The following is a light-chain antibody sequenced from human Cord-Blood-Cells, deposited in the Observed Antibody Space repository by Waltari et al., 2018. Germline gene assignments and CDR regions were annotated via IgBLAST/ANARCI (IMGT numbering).Light chain of an antibody. CDR3: QQYNNWPPLT. CDR2: GAS. Sequence: EIVMTQSPATLSVSRGERATLSCRASQRVSSNLAWYQQKPGQAPRLLIYGASTRATGIPARFSGSGSGTEFTLTISSLQSEDFAVYYCQQYNNWPPLTFGGGTKVEIK. J-gene: IGKJ4*01. CDR1: QRVSSN. V-gene: IGKV3-15*01.